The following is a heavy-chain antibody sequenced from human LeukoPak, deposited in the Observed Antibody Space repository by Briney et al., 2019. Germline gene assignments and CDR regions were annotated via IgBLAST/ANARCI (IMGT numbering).Heavy chain of an antibody. CDR2: IYHSGST. J-gene: IGHJ4*02. V-gene: IGHV4-38-2*02. Sequence: PSETLSLTCTVSGYSISSGYYWGWIRQPPGKGLEWIGSIYHSGSTYYNPSFKSRVTISVDTSKNQFSLKLSSVTAADTAVYYCARYGYSSHWTFDYWGQGTLVTVSS. CDR3: ARYGYSSHWTFDY. CDR1: GYSISSGYY. D-gene: IGHD5-18*01.